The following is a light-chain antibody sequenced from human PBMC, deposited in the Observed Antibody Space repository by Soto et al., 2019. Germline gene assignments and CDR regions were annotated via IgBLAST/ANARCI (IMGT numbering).Light chain of an antibody. V-gene: IGKV1-5*01. Sequence: DIQMTQSPSTLSASVGARVTITCRASQSISSWLAWYQQKPGKAPRLLIYDASYLERGVPSRFSGSGSGTEFTLTISDLQPDDLATYYCQQYNSFWTFGQGTKVEI. CDR1: QSISSW. CDR2: DAS. CDR3: QQYNSFWT. J-gene: IGKJ1*01.